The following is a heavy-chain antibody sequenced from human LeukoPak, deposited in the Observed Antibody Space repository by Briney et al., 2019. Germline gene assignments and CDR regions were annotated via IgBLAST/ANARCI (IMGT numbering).Heavy chain of an antibody. CDR1: GFTFSDYY. D-gene: IGHD2-15*01. V-gene: IGHV3-11*03. J-gene: IGHJ4*02. CDR2: ISNSRSYT. Sequence: PGGSLRLSCAASGFTFSDYYMSWIRQAPGKELEWVSLISNSRSYTNYADSVKGRFTISRENTKSSLYLQMNTLRAEDTAVYYCARSHSAYSLDYWGQGTLVTVSS. CDR3: ARSHSAYSLDY.